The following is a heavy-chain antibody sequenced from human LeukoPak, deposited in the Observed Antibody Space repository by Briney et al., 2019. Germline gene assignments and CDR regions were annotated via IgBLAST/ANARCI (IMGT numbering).Heavy chain of an antibody. CDR1: GYTFAGYY. V-gene: IGHV1-2*02. Sequence: GASVKVSCKASGYTFAGYYMHWVRQAPGQGLEWMGWINPNSGGTNYAQKFQGRVTRTRDTSISTAYMELSRLRSDDTAVYYCARSSYCSGGSCYGRLSDYWGQGTLVTVSS. CDR2: INPNSGGT. J-gene: IGHJ4*02. CDR3: ARSSYCSGGSCYGRLSDY. D-gene: IGHD2-15*01.